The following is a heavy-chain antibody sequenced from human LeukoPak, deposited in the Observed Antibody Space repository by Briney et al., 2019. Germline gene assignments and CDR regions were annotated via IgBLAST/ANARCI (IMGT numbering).Heavy chain of an antibody. D-gene: IGHD3-16*02. Sequence: GGSLRLSCAASGFTFSGSAMHSVRQASGKGMEWVGRIRSKANSYATAYAASVKGMFTISRDDSKNTAYLQMNSLKTEDTAVYYCTRHAVTFGGVIIDYWGQGTLVTVSS. CDR2: IRSKANSYAT. J-gene: IGHJ4*02. CDR1: GFTFSGSA. CDR3: TRHAVTFGGVIIDY. V-gene: IGHV3-73*01.